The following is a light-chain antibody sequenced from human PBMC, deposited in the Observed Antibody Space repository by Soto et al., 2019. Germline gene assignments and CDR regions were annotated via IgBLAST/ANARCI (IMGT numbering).Light chain of an antibody. Sequence: DIVMTQSPDSLAVSLGERATINCKSSQSVLYSANNKNNLAWYQQKPGQPPKLLIYWASTRESGVPDRFSGSGSGTDFTLTISGLQAEDVAVYYCQQYYSAPETSGQGTKVEIK. CDR1: QSVLYSANNKNN. CDR2: WAS. CDR3: QQYYSAPET. J-gene: IGKJ1*01. V-gene: IGKV4-1*01.